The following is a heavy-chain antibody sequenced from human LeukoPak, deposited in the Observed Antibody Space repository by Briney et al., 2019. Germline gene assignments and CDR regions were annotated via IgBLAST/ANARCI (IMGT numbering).Heavy chain of an antibody. CDR2: IDWDDDK. CDR3: ARLNSGTYLDY. J-gene: IGHJ4*02. CDR1: GFSLSTSGMR. Sequence: SGPALVKPTQTLTLTCTFSGFSLSTSGMRVSWIRQPPGKALEWLARIDWDDDKFYSTSLKTRLTISKDTSKNQVVLTMTNMDPMDTATYYCARLNSGTYLDYWGQGTLVPVSS. D-gene: IGHD1-26*01. V-gene: IGHV2-70*04.